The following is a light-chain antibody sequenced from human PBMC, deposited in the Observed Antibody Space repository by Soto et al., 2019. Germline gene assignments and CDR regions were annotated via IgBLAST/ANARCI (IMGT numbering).Light chain of an antibody. CDR2: RAS. V-gene: IGKV1-27*01. J-gene: IGKJ4*01. CDR3: QKYVNAPLT. CDR1: QGITNF. Sequence: DIQMTQSPSSLSASVGDRVTITCRASQGITNFLAWYQQKPGQVPKLLIYRASPLQSGVPSRFSGSGYGSDFTLTISNLQPEDVATYYCQKYVNAPLTFGGGTKVEIK.